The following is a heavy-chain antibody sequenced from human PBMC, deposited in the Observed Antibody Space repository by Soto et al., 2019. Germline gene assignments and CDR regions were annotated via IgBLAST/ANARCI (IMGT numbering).Heavy chain of an antibody. D-gene: IGHD3-9*01. CDR1: GDSLSGYA. CDR2: ITFRGVT. V-gene: IGHV4-34*01. Sequence: SETLSLTCDVHGDSLSGYAWSWIRQPPGKGLEWIGEITFRGVTNHHPSLKSRVSMSVDTSKNRISLNVSSVTAADTALYFCARKLEASVRHVEWFSYKWFDPWGPGTLVTVSS. CDR3: ARKLEASVRHVEWFSYKWFDP. J-gene: IGHJ5*02.